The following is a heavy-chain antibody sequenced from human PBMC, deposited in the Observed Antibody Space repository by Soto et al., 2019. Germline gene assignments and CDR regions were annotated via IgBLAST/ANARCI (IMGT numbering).Heavy chain of an antibody. J-gene: IGHJ6*02. V-gene: IGHV3-30*18. CDR1: GFPFSSYG. Sequence: GGSLRLSCAASGFPFSSYGMHWVRQAPGKGLEWVAVISYDGSNKYYADSVRGRFTISRDNSKNTLYLQMNSLRAEDTAVYYCAKGVRGVISPPGYYYYGLDVWGQGTTVTVSS. D-gene: IGHD3-10*01. CDR3: AKGVRGVISPPGYYYYGLDV. CDR2: ISYDGSNK.